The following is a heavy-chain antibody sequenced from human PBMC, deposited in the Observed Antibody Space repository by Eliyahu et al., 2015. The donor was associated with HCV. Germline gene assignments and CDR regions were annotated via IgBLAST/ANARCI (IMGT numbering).Heavy chain of an antibody. D-gene: IGHD1-26*01. CDR1: GXSISSYY. CDR2: IYTSGST. J-gene: IGHJ5*02. Sequence: QVQLQESGPGLVKPSETLSLTCTVSGXSISSYYWSWIRQPAGKGLEWIGRIYTSGSTNYNPSPKSRVTMSVDTSKNQFSLKLSSVTAADTAVYYCARSRVVGATNWFDPWGQGTLVTVSS. V-gene: IGHV4-4*07. CDR3: ARSRVVGATNWFDP.